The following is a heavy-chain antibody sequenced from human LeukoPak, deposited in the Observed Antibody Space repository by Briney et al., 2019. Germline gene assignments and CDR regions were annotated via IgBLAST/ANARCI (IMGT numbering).Heavy chain of an antibody. D-gene: IGHD1/OR15-1a*01. CDR2: ISSSSSTI. CDR1: GFTFSSYS. CDR3: ARDWADRLKNKQAPAGY. J-gene: IGHJ4*02. V-gene: IGHV3-48*04. Sequence: PGGSLRLSCAASGFTFSSYSMNWVRQAPGKGLEWVSYISSSSSTIYYADSVKGRFTISRDNAKNSPYLQMNSLRAEDTAVYYCARDWADRLKNKQAPAGYWGQGTLVTVSS.